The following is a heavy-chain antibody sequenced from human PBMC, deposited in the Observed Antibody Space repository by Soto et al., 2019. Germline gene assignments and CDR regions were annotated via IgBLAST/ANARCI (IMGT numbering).Heavy chain of an antibody. J-gene: IGHJ6*02. Sequence: SGPTLVNPTQTLTLTGTFSGFSLSTSGMRVSWIRQPPGKALEWLVRIDWDDDKFYSTSLKTRLTISKDTSKNQVVLTITNMDPVDTATYYCARMPLYYYGLGSYSPHDGMDVWGQGTTVTVSS. D-gene: IGHD3-10*01. CDR2: IDWDDDK. CDR1: GFSLSTSGMR. CDR3: ARMPLYYYGLGSYSPHDGMDV. V-gene: IGHV2-70*04.